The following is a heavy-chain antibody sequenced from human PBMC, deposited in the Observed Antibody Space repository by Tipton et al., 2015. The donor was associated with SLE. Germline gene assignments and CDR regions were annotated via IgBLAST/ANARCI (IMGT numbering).Heavy chain of an antibody. CDR3: ARVRAARHLILGGYYYYMDF. CDR2: IYYSGST. Sequence: TLSLACAVSGGSISSGSGNWWIWVRQPPGKGLEWIGYIYYSGSTNYNPSLKSRVTISVDTSKSQFSLNLSSVTAADTAVYYCARVRAARHLILGGYYYYMDFWGKGTTVTVSS. D-gene: IGHD6-6*01. J-gene: IGHJ6*03. CDR1: GGSISSGSGNW. V-gene: IGHV4-30-4*07.